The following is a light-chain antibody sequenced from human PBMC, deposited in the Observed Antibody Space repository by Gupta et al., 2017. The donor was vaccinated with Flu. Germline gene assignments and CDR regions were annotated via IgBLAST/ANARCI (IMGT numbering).Light chain of an antibody. CDR2: DTN. J-gene: IGLJ3*02. CDR3: GRAYNRDSWV. Sequence: TVSLTCGANSGAVTSGHDHYWCQQKPGQAPRTLIYDTNNRHAWTPARFAGSRRGDKAALSRSGAGDEDEANYYGGRAYNRDSWVFGGGTKLTVL. CDR1: SGAVTSGHD. V-gene: IGLV7-46*01.